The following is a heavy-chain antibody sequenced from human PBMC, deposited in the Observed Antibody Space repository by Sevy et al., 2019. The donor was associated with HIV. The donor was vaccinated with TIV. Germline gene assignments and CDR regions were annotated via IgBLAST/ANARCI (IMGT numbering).Heavy chain of an antibody. CDR3: AKENTRGSGSFDY. V-gene: IGHV3-9*01. D-gene: IGHD3-10*01. J-gene: IGHJ4*02. CDR2: ISWNSGSI. Sequence: GGSLRLSCAASGFTFDDYAMHWVRQAPGKGLEWVSGISWNSGSIGYADSVKGRFTISSDNAKNYLYLQMNSLRAEDTALYYCAKENTRGSGSFDYWGQGTLVTVSS. CDR1: GFTFDDYA.